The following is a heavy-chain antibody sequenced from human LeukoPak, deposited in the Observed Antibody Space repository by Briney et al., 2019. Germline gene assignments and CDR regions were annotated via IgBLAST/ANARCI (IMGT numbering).Heavy chain of an antibody. CDR2: IIPIFGTA. CDR3: ARAPSGSLWFGELYAFDI. V-gene: IGHV1-69*05. J-gene: IGHJ3*02. CDR1: GGTFSSYA. D-gene: IGHD3-10*01. Sequence: VASVKVSCKASGGTFSSYAISWVRQAPGQGLEWMGGIIPIFGTANYAQKFQGRVTITTDESTSTAYMELRSLRSDDTAVYYCARAPSGSLWFGELYAFDIWGQGTMVTVPS.